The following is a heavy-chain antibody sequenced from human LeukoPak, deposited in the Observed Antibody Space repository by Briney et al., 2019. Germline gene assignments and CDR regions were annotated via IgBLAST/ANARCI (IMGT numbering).Heavy chain of an antibody. CDR1: GFTFSSYA. V-gene: IGHV3-23*01. CDR2: ISGSGGST. Sequence: GGSLRLSCAASGFTFSSYAMSWVRQAPGKGLEWVSAISGSGGSTYYADSVKGRFTISRDNSKNTLYLQMNSLRAEDTAVYYCAKDLMVQGVIITPLFDYWGQETLVTVSS. CDR3: AKDLMVQGVIITPLFDY. D-gene: IGHD3-10*01. J-gene: IGHJ4*02.